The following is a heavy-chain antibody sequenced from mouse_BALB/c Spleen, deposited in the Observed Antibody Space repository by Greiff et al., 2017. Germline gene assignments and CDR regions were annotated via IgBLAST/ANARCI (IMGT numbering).Heavy chain of an antibody. Sequence: VQLQQSGAELMKPGASVKISCKATGYTFSSYWIEWVKQRPGHGLEWIGEILPGSGSTNYNEKFKGKATFTADTSSNTAYMQLSSLTSEDSAVYYCARRYRYDWFAYWGQGTLVTVSA. CDR1: GYTFSSYW. J-gene: IGHJ3*01. CDR3: ARRYRYDWFAY. CDR2: ILPGSGST. D-gene: IGHD2-14*01. V-gene: IGHV1-9*01.